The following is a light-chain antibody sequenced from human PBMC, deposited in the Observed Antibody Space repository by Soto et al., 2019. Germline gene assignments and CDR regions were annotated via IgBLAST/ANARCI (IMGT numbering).Light chain of an antibody. J-gene: IGKJ1*01. CDR3: HQYDSWT. CDR1: QSVSSY. Sequence: EIVMTQSPATLSVSPGERVTLSCRASQSVSSYLAWYQQKPGQAPRLLIYDASIRATGIPDRFSGSGSGTDFTLTISRLEPEDFAVYYCHQYDSWTFGQGTKVDIK. CDR2: DAS. V-gene: IGKV3D-15*01.